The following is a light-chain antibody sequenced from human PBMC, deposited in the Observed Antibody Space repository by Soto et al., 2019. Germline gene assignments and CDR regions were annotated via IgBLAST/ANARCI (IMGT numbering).Light chain of an antibody. Sequence: QSALTQPASVSGSPGQSITVSCTGTSSDVGSYNLVSWYQQHPGKAPKLMIYEGSKRPSGVSNRFSGSKSGNTASLTISGLQAEDEADYYCCSYAGSSTVVFGRGTEVTVL. CDR2: EGS. CDR1: SSDVGSYNL. J-gene: IGLJ2*01. CDR3: CSYAGSSTVV. V-gene: IGLV2-23*01.